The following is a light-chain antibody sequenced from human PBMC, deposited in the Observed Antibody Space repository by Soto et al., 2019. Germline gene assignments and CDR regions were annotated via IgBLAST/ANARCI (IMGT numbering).Light chain of an antibody. CDR3: QQSYSTLFT. V-gene: IGKV1-39*01. Sequence: DIQMTQSPSSLSASVGDGVTITCRASQSISHYLNWYQQKPGKAPKLLIYAASSLQSGVPSRFSCSGSGTDFTLTISSLQPEDFATYYCQQSYSTLFTFGPGTKVDIK. CDR2: AAS. J-gene: IGKJ3*01. CDR1: QSISHY.